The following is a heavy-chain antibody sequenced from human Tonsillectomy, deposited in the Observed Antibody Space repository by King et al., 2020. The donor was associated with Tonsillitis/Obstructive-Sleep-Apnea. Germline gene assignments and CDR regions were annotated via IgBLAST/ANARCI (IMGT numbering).Heavy chain of an antibody. Sequence: ITLKESGPTLVKPTQTLTLTCTFSGFSLSTSGVGVGWIRQPPGKALEWLALIYWNDDKRYSPSLKSRLTITKDTSKNQVVLTMTNMDPVDTATYYCAHRGQGLVLFDYWGQGTLVTVSS. V-gene: IGHV2-5*01. CDR2: IYWNDDK. CDR1: GFSLSTSGVG. D-gene: IGHD6-19*01. CDR3: AHRGQGLVLFDY. J-gene: IGHJ4*02.